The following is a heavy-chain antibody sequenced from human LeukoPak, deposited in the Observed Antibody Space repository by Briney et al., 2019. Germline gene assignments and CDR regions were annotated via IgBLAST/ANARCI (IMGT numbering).Heavy chain of an antibody. CDR3: ASLTTGTTLGP. J-gene: IGHJ5*02. Sequence: GASVKVSCKASGYTFTGYYMHGVRQAPGQGLQGMGLINPNSGGTNYAQKFQGRVTMTRDTSISTAYMELSRLRSDDTAVYYCASLTTGTTLGPWGQGTLVTVSS. D-gene: IGHD1-1*01. CDR2: INPNSGGT. V-gene: IGHV1-2*02. CDR1: GYTFTGYY.